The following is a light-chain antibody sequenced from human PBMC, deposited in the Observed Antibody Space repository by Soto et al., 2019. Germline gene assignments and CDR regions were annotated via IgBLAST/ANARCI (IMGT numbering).Light chain of an antibody. CDR3: LQHNSYPWT. Sequence: DIQMTQSPSTLSASVGDGVTITCRASQSISSWLSWYQQKPGKASKRLIYAASSLQSGVPSRFSGSGSGTEFTLTISSLQPEDFATYYCLQHNSYPWTFGQGTKVDIK. V-gene: IGKV1-17*01. CDR2: AAS. CDR1: QSISSW. J-gene: IGKJ1*01.